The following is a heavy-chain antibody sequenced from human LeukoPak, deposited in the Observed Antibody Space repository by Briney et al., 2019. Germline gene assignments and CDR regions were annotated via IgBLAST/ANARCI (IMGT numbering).Heavy chain of an antibody. CDR1: GYSISNGCY. V-gene: IGHV4-38-2*02. CDR3: ARTEESGYSYRYFGYYYYMDV. Sequence: LETLSLTCTVSGYSISNGCYWGWIRQPPGKGLEWVGSIYHRGSTYYNPSLTSRVTISLDRSKKKFSLKLTSVTAADTAVYYCARTEESGYSYRYFGYYYYMDVWGKGTTVTVSS. J-gene: IGHJ6*03. CDR2: IYHRGST. D-gene: IGHD5-18*01.